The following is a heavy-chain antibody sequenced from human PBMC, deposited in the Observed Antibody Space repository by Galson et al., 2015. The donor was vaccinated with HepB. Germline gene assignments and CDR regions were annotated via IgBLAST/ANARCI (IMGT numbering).Heavy chain of an antibody. CDR1: GFTFGDYA. CDR2: IRSKAYGGTT. Sequence: SLRLSCAASGFTFGDYAMSWFRQAPGKGLEWVGFIRSKAYGGTTEYAASVKGRFTISRDDSKSIAYLQMNSLKTEDTAVYYCTRDIVDSSIAVAGTSFDYWGQGTLVTVSS. D-gene: IGHD6-19*01. J-gene: IGHJ4*02. V-gene: IGHV3-49*03. CDR3: TRDIVDSSIAVAGTSFDY.